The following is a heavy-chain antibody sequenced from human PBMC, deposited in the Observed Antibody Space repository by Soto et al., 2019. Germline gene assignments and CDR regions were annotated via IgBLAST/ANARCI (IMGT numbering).Heavy chain of an antibody. CDR3: SYSSGYQTLYYGMDV. V-gene: IGHV3-23*01. CDR2: ISGSGGST. D-gene: IGHD3-22*01. Sequence: HPGGSLRLSCAASGFTFSSYAMSWVRQAPGKGLEWVSAISGSGGSTYYADSVKTRLTISKDTSKNQVVLTMTNMDPVDTATYYCSYSSGYQTLYYGMDVWGQGTTVTVSS. J-gene: IGHJ6*02. CDR1: GFTFSSYA.